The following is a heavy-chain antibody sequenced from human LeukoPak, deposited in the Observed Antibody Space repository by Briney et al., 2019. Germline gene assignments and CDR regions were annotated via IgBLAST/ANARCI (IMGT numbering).Heavy chain of an antibody. Sequence: ASVKVSCKASGYTFRNFAINWVRQATGQGLEWMGWMNPNSGNTGYAQKFQGRVTMTRNTSISTAYMELSSLRSEDTAVYYCARGLTRISSSPIGGSAWGQGTLVTVSS. CDR3: ARGLTRISSSPIGGSA. D-gene: IGHD6-13*01. CDR2: MNPNSGNT. V-gene: IGHV1-8*02. J-gene: IGHJ5*02. CDR1: GYTFRNFA.